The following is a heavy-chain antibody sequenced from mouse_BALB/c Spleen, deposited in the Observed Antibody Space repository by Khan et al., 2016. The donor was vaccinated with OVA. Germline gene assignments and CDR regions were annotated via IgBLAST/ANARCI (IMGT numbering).Heavy chain of an antibody. J-gene: IGHJ3*01. D-gene: IGHD2-4*01. CDR1: GYSITSEYA. V-gene: IGHV3-2*02. CDR3: ARKDYYDYDPFPY. Sequence: EVQLQESGPGLVKPSQSLSLTCTVTGYSITSEYAWNWIRQFPGNKLEWMGYINYSGNTRYNPSLKSRISITRDTSKNQFFLQLNSVTTEDTATNYGARKDYYDYDPFPYWGQGTLVTVSA. CDR2: INYSGNT.